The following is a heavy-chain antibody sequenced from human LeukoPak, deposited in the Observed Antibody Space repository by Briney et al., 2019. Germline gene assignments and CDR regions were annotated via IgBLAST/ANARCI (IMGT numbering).Heavy chain of an antibody. D-gene: IGHD4-17*01. J-gene: IGHJ4*02. CDR3: ARDTGPTTKRNYFDY. CDR2: IWYDGSNK. V-gene: IGHV3-33*08. CDR1: GFTFSSYS. Sequence: GGSLRLSCAASGFTFSSYSMNWVRQAPGKGLEWVAVIWYDGSNKYYADSVKGRFTISRDNSKNTLYLQMNSLRAEDTAVYYCARDTGPTTKRNYFDYWGQGTLVTVSS.